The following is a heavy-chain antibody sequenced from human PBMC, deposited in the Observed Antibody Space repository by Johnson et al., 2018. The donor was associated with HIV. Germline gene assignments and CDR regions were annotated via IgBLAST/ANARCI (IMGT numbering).Heavy chain of an antibody. CDR2: INGDGSRL. J-gene: IGHJ3*01. CDR1: GFTFSSHW. CDR3: ARTSCSGARCLGYDPFDV. Sequence: EQLVESGGGLVQPGGSLRLSCAASGFTFSSHWMHWVRQAPGKGLVWVSRINGDGSRLTYADSVKGRFTIARDNAKNTLYLELKSLRSEDTAVYYCARTSCSGARCLGYDPFDVWGQGAMVTVSS. V-gene: IGHV3-74*01. D-gene: IGHD2-15*01.